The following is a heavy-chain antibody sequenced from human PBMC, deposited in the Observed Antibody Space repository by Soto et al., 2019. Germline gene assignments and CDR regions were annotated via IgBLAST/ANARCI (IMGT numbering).Heavy chain of an antibody. CDR3: AIRLKRRVPAAIRSYYYYGMDV. CDR2: IIPIFDTA. CDR1: GGTFSSYA. V-gene: IGHV1-69*01. J-gene: IGHJ6*02. D-gene: IGHD2-2*02. Sequence: QVQLVQSGAEVKKPGSSVKVSCKASGGTFSSYAISWVRQAPGQGLEWMGGIIPIFDTANYAQKFQGRVTITADESTSTAYMELSSLRSEDTAVYYCAIRLKRRVPAAIRSYYYYGMDVWGQGTTVTVSS.